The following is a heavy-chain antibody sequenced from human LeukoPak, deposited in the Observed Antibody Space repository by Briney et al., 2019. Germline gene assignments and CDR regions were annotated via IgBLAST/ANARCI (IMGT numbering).Heavy chain of an antibody. CDR2: ISGSGGST. D-gene: IGHD1-7*01. CDR1: GFTFSSYA. V-gene: IGHV3-23*01. J-gene: IGHJ4*02. CDR3: ASYPNWNYAELDY. Sequence: GGSLRLSCAASGFTFSSYAMSWVRQAPGKGLEWVSAISGSGGSTDYADSVKGRFTISRDNSKNTLYLQMNSLRAEDTAVYYCASYPNWNYAELDYWGQGTLVTVSS.